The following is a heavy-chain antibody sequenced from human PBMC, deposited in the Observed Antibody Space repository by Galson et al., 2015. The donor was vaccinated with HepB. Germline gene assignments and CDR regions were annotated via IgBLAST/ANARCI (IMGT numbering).Heavy chain of an antibody. CDR3: SRTLPGINLDY. D-gene: IGHD3-3*02. V-gene: IGHV3-72*01. J-gene: IGHJ4*02. Sequence: SLRLPCAASGFTFSDYYMEWVRQAPGKGLEWVGRVRHKARRYTTDYVASVEGRFTISRDDSTNSLYLQMDSLKTEDTAVYYCSRTLPGINLDYWGQGTLVTVSS. CDR1: GFTFSDYY. CDR2: VRHKARRYTT.